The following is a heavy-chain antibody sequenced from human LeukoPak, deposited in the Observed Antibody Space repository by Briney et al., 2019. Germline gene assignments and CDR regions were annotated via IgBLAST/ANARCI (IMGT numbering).Heavy chain of an antibody. D-gene: IGHD2-2*01. CDR2: ISAYNGNT. CDR1: GYTFTSYG. V-gene: IGHV1-18*01. CDR3: ARVEGYCSSTSCYLVSYMDV. Sequence: ASVKVSCKASGYTFTSYGISWVRQAPGQGLEWMGWISAYNGNTNYAQKLQGRVTMTTDTSTSTAYMELRSLRSDDTAVYYCARVEGYCSSTSCYLVSYMDVWGKGTTVTVSS. J-gene: IGHJ6*03.